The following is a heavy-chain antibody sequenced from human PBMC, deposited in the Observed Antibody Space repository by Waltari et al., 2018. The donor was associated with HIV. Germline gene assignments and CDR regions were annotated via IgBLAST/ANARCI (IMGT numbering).Heavy chain of an antibody. CDR2: INAGNGNT. V-gene: IGHV1-3*01. D-gene: IGHD1-26*01. CDR3: ARDGGGSSLYFDY. Sequence: GQRLEWMGWINAGNGNTKYSQKFQGRVTITRDTSASTAYMELSSLRSEDTAVYYCARDGGGSSLYFDYWGQGTLVTVSS. J-gene: IGHJ4*02.